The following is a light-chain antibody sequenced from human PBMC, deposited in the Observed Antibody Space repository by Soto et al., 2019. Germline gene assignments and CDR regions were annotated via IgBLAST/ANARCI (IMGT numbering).Light chain of an antibody. Sequence: QSVLTQPPSVSGPPGQTVTISCSGSSSNIGSESVNWYQHLPGTAPRLLISTNSLLPSEIPDRFRGSKSGTSASLAISGLQSEDEADYYCAAWDSSLRAPVFGTGTKVTVL. J-gene: IGLJ1*01. V-gene: IGLV1-44*01. CDR2: TNS. CDR1: SSNIGSES. CDR3: AAWDSSLRAPV.